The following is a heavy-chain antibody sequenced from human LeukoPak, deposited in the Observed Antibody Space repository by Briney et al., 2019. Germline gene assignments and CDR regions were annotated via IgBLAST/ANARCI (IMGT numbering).Heavy chain of an antibody. D-gene: IGHD5-12*01. J-gene: IGHJ4*02. V-gene: IGHV1-69*01. Sequence: GSSVKVSCKASGGTFSSYAISWVRQAPGQGLEWMGGIIPIFGTANYAQKFQGRVTITADESTRTAYMELSRLRAEDTAVYYCARDSSIYSGYLRNWGQGTLVTVSS. CDR1: GGTFSSYA. CDR3: ARDSSIYSGYLRN. CDR2: IIPIFGTA.